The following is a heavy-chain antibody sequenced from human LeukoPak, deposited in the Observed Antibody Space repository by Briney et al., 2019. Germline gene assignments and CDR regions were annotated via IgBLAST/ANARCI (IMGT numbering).Heavy chain of an antibody. CDR3: ARQNFYRYCRSTSCYRPYYYYYMDA. V-gene: IGHV4-34*01. CDR1: GGSFSGYY. D-gene: IGHD2-2*01. Sequence: PSETLSLTCAVYGGSFSGYYWSWIRQPPGKGLEWIGEINHSGSTNYNPSLKSRVTISVDTSKNQFSLKLSSVTAADTTVYYCARQNFYRYCRSTSCYRPYYYYYMDAWGKGTTVTISS. CDR2: INHSGST. J-gene: IGHJ6*03.